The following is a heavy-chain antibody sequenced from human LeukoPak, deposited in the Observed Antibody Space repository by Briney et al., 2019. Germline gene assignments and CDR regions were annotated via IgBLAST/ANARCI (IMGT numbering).Heavy chain of an antibody. V-gene: IGHV4-4*07. CDR1: GGSISSYY. CDR3: ARDFLLQSEGLFDY. J-gene: IGHJ4*02. D-gene: IGHD4-11*01. CDR2: FYISGST. Sequence: SETLFLTCTVSGGSISSYYWSWIRQPAGKGLEWIGRFYISGSTNCNPSLKSRVTMSVDTSKNQFSLRLNSVTAADTAVYYCARDFLLQSEGLFDYWGQGTLVTVSS.